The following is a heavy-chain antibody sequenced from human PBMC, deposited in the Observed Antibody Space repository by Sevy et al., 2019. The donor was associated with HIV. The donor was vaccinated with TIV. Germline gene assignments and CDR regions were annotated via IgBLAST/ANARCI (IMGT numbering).Heavy chain of an antibody. CDR3: ARVFEVYESRGGRSYYYYAMDV. Sequence: GGSLRLSCVGSGFTVSSNYMTWVRQAPGKGLEWVSLTSAGGSIYYTKSVEGRFTASRDNSENTLYLQMNSLTVDDTALYFCARVFEVYESRGGRSYYYYAMDVWGQGTTVTVSS. J-gene: IGHJ6*02. CDR2: TSAGGSI. D-gene: IGHD3-22*01. V-gene: IGHV3-66*01. CDR1: GFTVSSNY.